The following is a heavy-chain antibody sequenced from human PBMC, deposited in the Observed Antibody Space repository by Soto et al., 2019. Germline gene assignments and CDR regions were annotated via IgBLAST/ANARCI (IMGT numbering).Heavy chain of an antibody. Sequence: QITLKESGPTLVKPTQTLTLTCTFSGFSLSTSGVGVGWIRQPPGKALEWLALIYWDDDKRYSPSLKSRLTITKDTSKNQVVLTMTNMDPVDTATYYCAPEVVVAATPEYLGWFDPWGQGTLVTVSS. CDR2: IYWDDDK. J-gene: IGHJ5*02. D-gene: IGHD2-15*01. V-gene: IGHV2-5*02. CDR1: GFSLSTSGVG. CDR3: APEVVVAATPEYLGWFDP.